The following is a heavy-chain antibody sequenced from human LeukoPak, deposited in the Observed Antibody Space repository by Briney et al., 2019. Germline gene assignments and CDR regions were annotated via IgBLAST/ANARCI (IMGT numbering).Heavy chain of an antibody. Sequence: GESLRLSCSASGFTFTTYAMSWVRQAPGKGLEWVSAISGSGSSTYYADSVKGRFTISRDNSKNTLFLQMNSLRAEDTAVYYCAKGYCSSSSCYSYASDIWGQGTVVTVSS. CDR2: ISGSGSST. CDR3: AKGYCSSSSCYSYASDI. CDR1: GFTFTTYA. V-gene: IGHV3-23*01. J-gene: IGHJ3*02. D-gene: IGHD2-2*01.